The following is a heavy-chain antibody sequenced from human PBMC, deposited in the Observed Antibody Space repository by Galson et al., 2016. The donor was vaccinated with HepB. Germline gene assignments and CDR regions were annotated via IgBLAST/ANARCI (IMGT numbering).Heavy chain of an antibody. J-gene: IGHJ4*02. CDR3: ARRSDSLLVVTGDC. D-gene: IGHD2-8*02. CDR2: IYSGDST. V-gene: IGHV3-66*02. CDR1: GFNVNDAW. Sequence: SLRLSCAASGFNVNDAWVNWVRQAPGKGPEWVSVIYSGDSTSYADSVKGRFTISRDSSKNTLYLQMNSLRPEDTAVYYCARRSDSLLVVTGDCWGQGTLVTVSS.